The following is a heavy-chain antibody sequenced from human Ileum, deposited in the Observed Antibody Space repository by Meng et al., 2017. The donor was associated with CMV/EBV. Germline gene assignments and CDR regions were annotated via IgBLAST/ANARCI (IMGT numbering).Heavy chain of an antibody. D-gene: IGHD1-26*01. CDR1: GFTFSGYG. Sequence: GESLKISCAASGFTFSGYGLNWVRQAPRKGLEWVSYISSSSGIIYYTDSVKGRFTISRDNAKSSLYLQMNSLRAEDTAVYYCTRNQVGASIYSDNWGQGTLVTVSS. CDR3: TRNQVGASIYSDN. CDR2: ISSSSGII. V-gene: IGHV3-48*04. J-gene: IGHJ4*02.